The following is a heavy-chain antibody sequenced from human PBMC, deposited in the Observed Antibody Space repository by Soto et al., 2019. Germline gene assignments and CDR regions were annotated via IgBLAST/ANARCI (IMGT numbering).Heavy chain of an antibody. D-gene: IGHD3-22*01. CDR3: AHRGAYYYDSSGYYRTLLEY. V-gene: IGHV2-5*02. Sequence: QITLKESGPTLVKPTQTLTLTCTFSGFSLSTSGVGVGWIRQPPGKALEWLALIYWDDDKRYSPSLKSRLTSTKDTSKNQVVLTMTNMDPVDTATYYCAHRGAYYYDSSGYYRTLLEYWGQGTLVTVSS. CDR2: IYWDDDK. CDR1: GFSLSTSGVG. J-gene: IGHJ4*02.